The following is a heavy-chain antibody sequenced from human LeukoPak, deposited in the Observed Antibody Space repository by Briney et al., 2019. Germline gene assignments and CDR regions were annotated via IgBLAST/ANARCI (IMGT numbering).Heavy chain of an antibody. CDR3: ATSALDY. J-gene: IGHJ4*02. CDR2: FNPSGNST. Sequence: GASVKVSCKASGYTFTSYYMHWVRQAPGQGLEWMGTFNPSGNSTSYAQKFQGRVTLTRDTSTSTVYMELSSLRSEDTAVYYCATSALDYWGQGTLVTVPS. CDR1: GYTFTSYY. V-gene: IGHV1-46*01. D-gene: IGHD2-15*01.